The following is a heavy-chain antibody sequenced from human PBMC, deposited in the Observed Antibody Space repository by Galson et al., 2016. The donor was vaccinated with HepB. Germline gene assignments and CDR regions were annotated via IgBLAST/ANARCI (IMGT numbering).Heavy chain of an antibody. D-gene: IGHD1-26*01. V-gene: IGHV4-61*01. CDR1: GGSLSSDNYF. CDR2: IQDTGNT. Sequence: ETLSLTCTVSGGSLSSDNYFWSWVRQPPGKGLEWIGFIQDTGNTNCNPSLKSRVTISIDRSKNQFSLKLSSVTAADTAVYYCARDQHGSYMPHWGLGTLVTVPS. CDR3: ARDQHGSYMPH. J-gene: IGHJ4*02.